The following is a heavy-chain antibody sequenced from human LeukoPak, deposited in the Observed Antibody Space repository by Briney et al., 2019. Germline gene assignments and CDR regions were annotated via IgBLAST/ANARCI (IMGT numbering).Heavy chain of an antibody. CDR2: ISYDGSNK. CDR3: AKARGRWEPLDY. V-gene: IGHV3-30*18. CDR1: GFTFSSYG. D-gene: IGHD1-26*01. Sequence: GGSLRLSCAASGFTFSSYGMHWVRQAPGKGLEWVAVISYDGSNKYYADSVKGRFTISRDNSKNTLYLQMNSLRAEDTAVYYCAKARGRWEPLDYWGQGTLVTVSS. J-gene: IGHJ4*02.